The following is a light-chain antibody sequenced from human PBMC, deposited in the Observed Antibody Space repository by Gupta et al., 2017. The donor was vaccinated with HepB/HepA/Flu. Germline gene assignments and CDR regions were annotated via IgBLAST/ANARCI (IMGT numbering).Light chain of an antibody. CDR2: AAS. V-gene: IGKV1-39*01. CDR3: QQRYSTPIT. J-gene: IGKJ5*01. Sequence: DIQMTQSPSSLSASVGDRVTITCRASQTISSSVNWYQQRPGKAPNLLIYAASNLQSGVPSRFSGSGSGTXFTLTIXSRQPEDFATYYCQQRYSTPITFGXGTRLDIK. CDR1: QTISSS.